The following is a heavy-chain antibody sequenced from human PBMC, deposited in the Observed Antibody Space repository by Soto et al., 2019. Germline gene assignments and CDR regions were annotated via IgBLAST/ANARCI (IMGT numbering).Heavy chain of an antibody. Sequence: QVQLQESGPRLVKPSETLSLTCTVSGGSISGYYWSWIRQPPGKGLEWIGHIYYSGSTNYNPSLKSRVTRSVDTSKNQFSLKLSSVTAADTAFYYCARQYCSSISCYWGLDYWGQGTLVTVSS. CDR2: IYYSGST. J-gene: IGHJ4*02. CDR3: ARQYCSSISCYWGLDY. D-gene: IGHD2-2*01. CDR1: GGSISGYY. V-gene: IGHV4-59*08.